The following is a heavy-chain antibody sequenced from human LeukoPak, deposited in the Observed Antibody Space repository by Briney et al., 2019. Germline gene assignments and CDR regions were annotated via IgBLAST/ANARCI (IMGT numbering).Heavy chain of an antibody. CDR1: GGSISTYY. V-gene: IGHV4-4*07. Sequence: PSETLSLTCTVSGGSISTYYWTWIRQPAGKGLEWIGRLYTSGSNYNPSLKSRVAMSVDTSKNRFSLRLSSVTAADTAVYYCARGASGYYYVWGEGIPVIVSS. D-gene: IGHD3-22*01. CDR3: ARGASGYYYV. CDR2: LYTSGS. J-gene: IGHJ4*02.